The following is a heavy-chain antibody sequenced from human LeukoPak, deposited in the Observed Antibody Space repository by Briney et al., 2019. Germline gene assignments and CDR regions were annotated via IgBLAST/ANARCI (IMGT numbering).Heavy chain of an antibody. CDR1: GFTFSDYY. Sequence: GGSLRLSCAASGFTFSDYYMSWIRQAPGKGLEWVSYISSSGSTIYYADSVKGRFTISRDNAKNTLYLQMNSLRAEDTAVYYCARAGEVRGVLIPYFDYWGQGTLVTVSS. D-gene: IGHD3-10*01. CDR3: ARAGEVRGVLIPYFDY. V-gene: IGHV3-11*04. J-gene: IGHJ4*02. CDR2: ISSSGSTI.